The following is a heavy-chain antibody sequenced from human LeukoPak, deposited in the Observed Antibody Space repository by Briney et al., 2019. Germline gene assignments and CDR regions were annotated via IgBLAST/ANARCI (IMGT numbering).Heavy chain of an antibody. V-gene: IGHV3-15*01. Sequence: GGSLRLSCAASGFTFSNAWMSWVRQAPGKGLEWVGRIKSKTDGGTTDYAAPVEGRFTISRDDSKNTLYLQMNSLKTEDTAVYYCTTDPDYYDSSGQVYWGQGTLVTVSS. CDR2: IKSKTDGGTT. CDR3: TTDPDYYDSSGQVY. J-gene: IGHJ4*02. D-gene: IGHD3-22*01. CDR1: GFTFSNAW.